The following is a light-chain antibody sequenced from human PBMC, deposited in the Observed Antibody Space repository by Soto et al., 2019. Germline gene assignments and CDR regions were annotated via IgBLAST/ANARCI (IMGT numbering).Light chain of an antibody. CDR3: AAWDDSLLVV. Sequence: QAVVTHPPSASGTPGQRVTISCSGLLSNIGSHFVYLYHQLPGTAPKLRIYRNNQRPSGVPDRFSGSKSGTSASLAISGLRSEDEADYYCAAWDDSLLVVFGGGTQLTVL. J-gene: IGLJ2*01. CDR2: RNN. CDR1: LSNIGSHF. V-gene: IGLV1-47*01.